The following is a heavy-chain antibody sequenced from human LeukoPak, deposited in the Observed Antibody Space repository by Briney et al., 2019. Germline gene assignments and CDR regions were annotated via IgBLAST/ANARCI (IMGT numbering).Heavy chain of an antibody. CDR2: IYYSGST. CDR1: GGSISSSSYY. D-gene: IGHD1-26*01. J-gene: IGHJ4*02. Sequence: SETLSLTCTVSGGSISSSSYYWGWLRQPGGRGVEWFGSIYYSGSTYYNPSLKSRVTISVDKSKNQLSLKLSSVTAADTAVYYCARLWDSGSYSVNYFDYWGQGTLVTVSS. CDR3: ARLWDSGSYSVNYFDY. V-gene: IGHV4-39*01.